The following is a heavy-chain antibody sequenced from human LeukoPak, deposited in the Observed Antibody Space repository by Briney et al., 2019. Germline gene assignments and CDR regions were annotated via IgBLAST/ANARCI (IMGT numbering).Heavy chain of an antibody. CDR3: ARDFGSGSFDY. J-gene: IGHJ4*02. CDR2: IYYSGST. D-gene: IGHD3-22*01. V-gene: IGHV4-59*01. CDR1: GGSISSYY. Sequence: SETLSLTCTVSGGSISSYYWSWIRQPPGKGLEWIGYIYYSGSTNYNPSLKSRVTISVDTSKNQFSLKLSSVTAADTAVYYCARDFGSGSFDYWGQGTLVTVSS.